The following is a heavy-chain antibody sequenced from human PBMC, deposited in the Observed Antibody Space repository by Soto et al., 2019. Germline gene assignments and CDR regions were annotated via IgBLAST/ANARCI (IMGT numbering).Heavy chain of an antibody. Sequence: PGGSLRLSCAASEFTFSSSSISWVRQAPGQGLEWVSYISGTTTRIYYADSVKGRFTISRDNSKNAVYLQMNSLRDGDTAVYYCARVGGYYGYYFDLCGQGPLVTVYS. CDR3: ARVGGYYGYYFDL. V-gene: IGHV3-48*02. CDR2: ISGTTTRI. J-gene: IGHJ4*02. D-gene: IGHD3-3*01. CDR1: EFTFSSSS.